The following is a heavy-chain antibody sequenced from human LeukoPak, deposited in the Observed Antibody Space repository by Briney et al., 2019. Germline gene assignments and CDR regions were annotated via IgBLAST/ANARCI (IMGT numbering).Heavy chain of an antibody. Sequence: SETLSLTCAVYGGSFSGDFWSWIRQSPGKGLEWIGEINHGGSTTYNPSLQSRVTMSVDTSTNQISLKMTSVTAADTAVYYCASTSGSIAVAGFDYWGQGTLVTVSS. J-gene: IGHJ4*02. D-gene: IGHD6-19*01. CDR1: GGSFSGDF. V-gene: IGHV4-34*01. CDR2: INHGGST. CDR3: ASTSGSIAVAGFDY.